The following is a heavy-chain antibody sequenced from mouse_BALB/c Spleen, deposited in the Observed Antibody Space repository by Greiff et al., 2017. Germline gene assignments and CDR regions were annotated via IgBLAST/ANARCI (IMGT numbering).Heavy chain of an antibody. CDR3: ALGLGLRVAY. V-gene: IGHV1-80*01. D-gene: IGHD2-4*01. CDR1: GYAFSSYW. J-gene: IGHJ3*01. Sequence: QVQLKESGAELVRPGSSVKISCKASGYAFSSYWMNWVKQRPGQGLEWIGQIYPGDGDTNYNGKFKGKATLTADKSSSTAYMQLSSLTSEDSAVYFCALGLGLRVAYWGQGTLVTVSA. CDR2: IYPGDGDT.